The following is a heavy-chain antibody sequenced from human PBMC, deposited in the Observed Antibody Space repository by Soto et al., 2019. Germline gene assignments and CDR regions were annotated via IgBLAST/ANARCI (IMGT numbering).Heavy chain of an antibody. J-gene: IGHJ4*02. CDR1: GFIFNSYS. Sequence: GGSLRLSCVASGFIFNSYSMNWVRQAPGKGLEWISYINSGSTSVFYADSVKGRFTISRDNAKNSLYLQMNSLRAEDTAVYYCGSSASPDAYWGQGTPVTVSS. V-gene: IGHV3-48*01. D-gene: IGHD3-22*01. CDR2: INSGSTSV. CDR3: GSSASPDAY.